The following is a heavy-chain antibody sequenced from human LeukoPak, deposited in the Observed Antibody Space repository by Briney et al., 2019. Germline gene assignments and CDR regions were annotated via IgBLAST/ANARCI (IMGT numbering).Heavy chain of an antibody. J-gene: IGHJ3*02. CDR1: GFTFSSYG. CDR2: ISSSSSYI. D-gene: IGHD3-16*02. V-gene: IGHV3-21*01. CDR3: ARGKEVWGSYRYGAFDI. Sequence: GGSLRLSCAASGFTFSSYGMNWVRQAPGKGLEWVSSISSSSSYIYYADSVKGRFTISRDNAKNSLYLQMNSLRAEDTAVYYCARGKEVWGSYRYGAFDIWGQGTMVTVSS.